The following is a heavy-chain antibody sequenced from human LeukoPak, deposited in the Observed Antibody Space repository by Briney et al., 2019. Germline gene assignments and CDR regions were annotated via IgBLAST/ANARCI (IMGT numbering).Heavy chain of an antibody. CDR1: GFNFSTYW. J-gene: IGHJ6*03. CDR3: ARIVGARATLYMDV. Sequence: GSLRLSCTASGFNFSTYWMTWVRQVPGKGLEWVANIKQDGSEKYYVDSVKGRFTISRDNAKNSLYLQMNSLRVEDTAVYYCARIVGARATLYMDVWGKGTTVTVSS. CDR2: IKQDGSEK. D-gene: IGHD3-16*01. V-gene: IGHV3-7*01.